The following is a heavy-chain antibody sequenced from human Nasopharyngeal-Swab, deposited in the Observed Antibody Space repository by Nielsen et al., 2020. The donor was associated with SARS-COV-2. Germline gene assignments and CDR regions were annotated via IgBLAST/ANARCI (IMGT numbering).Heavy chain of an antibody. V-gene: IGHV3-23*01. CDR2: VDYDGVRT. CDR1: GYTFSNYA. Sequence: GGSLRLSCTGSGYTFSNYAISWVRQAPGQGLEWVSTVDYDGVRTHYADSVEGRFIISRDNSKNTVYLQIKSLVVEDAAVYYCATWMTAHFDYWGQGTLVT. CDR3: ATWMTAHFDY. D-gene: IGHD5-18*01. J-gene: IGHJ4*02.